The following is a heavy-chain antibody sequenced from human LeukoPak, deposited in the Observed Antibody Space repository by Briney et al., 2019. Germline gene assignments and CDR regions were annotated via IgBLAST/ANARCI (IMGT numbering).Heavy chain of an antibody. CDR1: GDSVASYY. CDR2: IFYGGDT. D-gene: IGHD3-22*01. J-gene: IGHJ5*02. Sequence: SETLSLTCNVSGDSVASYYLSWLRQPPGKSLEWIGYIFYGGDTNYNPSLRSRVTMSVDTSKNQFYLKLSSVNAAATAVYYCARVGSKIVVAGWWLDLWGQGTLVTVSS. V-gene: IGHV4-59*02. CDR3: ARVGSKIVVAGWWLDL.